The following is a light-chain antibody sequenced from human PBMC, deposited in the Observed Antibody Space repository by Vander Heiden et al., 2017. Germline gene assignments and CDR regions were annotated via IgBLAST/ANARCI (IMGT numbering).Light chain of an antibody. CDR1: QGISSY. Sequence: IQMTQSPSSLSASVGDRVTITCRASQGISSYLNWYQQKPGKAPKLLIYAASSLQSGVPSRFSRSGSGTDLTLTISSLQPEDFATYYCQQSYSTLALTFGGGTKVEIK. CDR3: QQSYSTLALT. V-gene: IGKV1-39*01. J-gene: IGKJ4*01. CDR2: AAS.